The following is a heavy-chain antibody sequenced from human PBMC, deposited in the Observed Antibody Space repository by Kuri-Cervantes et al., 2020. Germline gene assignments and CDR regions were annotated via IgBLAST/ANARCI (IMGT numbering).Heavy chain of an antibody. CDR1: GGSFSGYY. J-gene: IGHJ4*02. D-gene: IGHD6-19*01. CDR2: INHSGST. CDR3: ASAGYSSGWRNY. V-gene: IGHV4-34*01. Sequence: SETLSLTCAVYGGSFSGYYWSWIRQPPGKGLEWIGEINHSGSTNYNPSLKSRVTISVDTSKNQFSLKLSSVTAADTAVYYCASAGYSSGWRNYWGQGTLVTVSS.